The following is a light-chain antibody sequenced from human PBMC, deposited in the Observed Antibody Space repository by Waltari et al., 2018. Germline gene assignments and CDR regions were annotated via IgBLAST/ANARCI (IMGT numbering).Light chain of an antibody. CDR3: QQSNSTPYT. J-gene: IGKJ2*01. Sequence: DIHMTQSPFFLSASVGDRVTITCRASQSISTYLNWYQQEKGRAPRLLIYDACTLQSGVPSRFSGSGSGTDFTLTIRSLQPEDFATYYCQQSNSTPYTFGQGTKLEIK. V-gene: IGKV1-39*01. CDR2: DAC. CDR1: QSISTY.